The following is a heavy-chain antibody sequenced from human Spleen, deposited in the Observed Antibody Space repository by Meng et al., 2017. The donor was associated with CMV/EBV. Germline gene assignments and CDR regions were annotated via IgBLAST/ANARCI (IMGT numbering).Heavy chain of an antibody. Sequence: SETLSLTCTVSGGSISSSSYYWGWIRQPPGKGLEWIGTIYYSGSAYYNPSLKSRVTISIDTSKKQFSLKLRSVTAADTAVYSCGRVPCSSCPFDYWGQGTLVTVSS. V-gene: IGHV4-39*07. CDR1: GGSISSSSYY. J-gene: IGHJ4*02. CDR2: IYYSGSA. CDR3: GRVPCSSCPFDY. D-gene: IGHD6-13*01.